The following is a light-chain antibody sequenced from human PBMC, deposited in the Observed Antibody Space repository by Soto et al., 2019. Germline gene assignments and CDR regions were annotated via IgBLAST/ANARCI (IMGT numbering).Light chain of an antibody. CDR3: QQYYSYPGT. CDR2: AAS. J-gene: IGKJ2*02. V-gene: IGKV1-8*01. CDR1: QGISSY. Sequence: IRMTQSPSSLSASTGDRVTITCRASQGISSYLAWYQQKPGKAPKLLIYAASTLQSGVPSRFSGSGSGTDFTLTISCLQSEDFATYYCQQYYSYPGTFGQGTKLEIK.